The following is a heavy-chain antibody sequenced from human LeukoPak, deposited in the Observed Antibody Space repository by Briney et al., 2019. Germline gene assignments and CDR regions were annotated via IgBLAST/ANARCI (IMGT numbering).Heavy chain of an antibody. Sequence: SSETLSLTCTVSGGSISSYYWSWVRQAPGKGLEWVSAISGSGGSTYYADSVKGRFTISRDNSKNTLYLQMNSLRAEDTAVYYCAKAPLRFLEWLRALSIWFDPWGQGTLVTVSS. J-gene: IGHJ5*02. D-gene: IGHD3-3*01. CDR3: AKAPLRFLEWLRALSIWFDP. CDR2: ISGSGGST. V-gene: IGHV3-23*01. CDR1: GGSISSYY.